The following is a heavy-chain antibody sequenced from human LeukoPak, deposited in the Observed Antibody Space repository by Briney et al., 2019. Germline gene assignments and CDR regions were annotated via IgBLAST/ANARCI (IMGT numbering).Heavy chain of an antibody. CDR2: ISESGAGT. J-gene: IGHJ4*02. V-gene: IGHV3-23*01. Sequence: PGGSLRLSCAASGITLSSYAMNWVRQAPGKGLEWVSSISESGAGTYYADYVKGRATISRDNSKDTLYLQMNSLRAEDTAVYYCAKMARNYYDSSGPLDYWGQGTLVTVSS. D-gene: IGHD3-22*01. CDR3: AKMARNYYDSSGPLDY. CDR1: GITLSSYA.